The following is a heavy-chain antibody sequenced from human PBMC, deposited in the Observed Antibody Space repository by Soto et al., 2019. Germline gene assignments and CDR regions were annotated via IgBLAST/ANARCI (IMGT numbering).Heavy chain of an antibody. D-gene: IGHD3-3*01. CDR3: VKDPSVIRFLEWLSYFEY. J-gene: IGHJ4*02. Sequence: GGSLRLSCEASGFTFSNFAMHWVRQAPGEGLEWVAVMSADGSNTYYADSMKGRFTISRDNSKSTLYLQMNSLRVEDTAVYYCVKDPSVIRFLEWLSYFEYWGQGALVTVSS. V-gene: IGHV3-30*18. CDR1: GFTFSNFA. CDR2: MSADGSNT.